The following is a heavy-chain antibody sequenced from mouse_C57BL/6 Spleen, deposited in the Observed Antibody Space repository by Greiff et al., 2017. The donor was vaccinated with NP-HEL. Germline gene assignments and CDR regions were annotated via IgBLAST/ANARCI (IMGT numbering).Heavy chain of an antibody. D-gene: IGHD1-1*01. Sequence: QVQLKQPGAELVKPGASVKLSCKASGYTFTSYWMHWVKQRPGRGLEWIGRIDPNSGGTKYNEKFKSKATLTVDKPSSTAYMQLSSLTSEDSAVYYCARHGSSPLDYWGQGTTLTVSS. V-gene: IGHV1-72*01. CDR1: GYTFTSYW. CDR2: IDPNSGGT. CDR3: ARHGSSPLDY. J-gene: IGHJ2*01.